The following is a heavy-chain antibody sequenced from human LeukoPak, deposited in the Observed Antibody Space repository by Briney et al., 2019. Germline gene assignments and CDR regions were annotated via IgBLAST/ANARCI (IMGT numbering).Heavy chain of an antibody. CDR1: GYTFTGYY. CDR3: ARRQYSSGWADAFDI. D-gene: IGHD6-19*01. V-gene: IGHV1-2*02. CDR2: INPNSGGT. Sequence: GASVKVSCKASGYTFTGYYMHWVRQAPGQGLEWMGWINPNSGGTNYAQKFQGRVTMTRDTSISTAYMELSRLRSDDTAVYYCARRQYSSGWADAFDIWGQGTMVTVSS. J-gene: IGHJ3*02.